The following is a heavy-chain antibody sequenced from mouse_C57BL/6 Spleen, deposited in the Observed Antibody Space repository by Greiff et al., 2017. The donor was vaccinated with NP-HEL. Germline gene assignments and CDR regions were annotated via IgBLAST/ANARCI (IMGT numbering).Heavy chain of an antibody. CDR1: GFTFKNTY. CDR2: IDPADGNT. V-gene: IGHV14-3*01. D-gene: IGHD3-2*02. J-gene: IGHJ4*01. CDR3: ARAGSGFYYYALDD. Sequence: VQLQQSVAELVRPGASVKLSCTASGFTFKNTYMHWVKQRPDQGLEWIGRIDPADGNTNYAPKFQGKAPLPADTSSNTAYLQLSSLTSEDTAFYYGARAGSGFYYYALDDWGKGTSVT.